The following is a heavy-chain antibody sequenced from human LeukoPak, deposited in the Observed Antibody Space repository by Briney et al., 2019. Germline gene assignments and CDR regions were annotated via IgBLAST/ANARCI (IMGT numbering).Heavy chain of an antibody. V-gene: IGHV3-74*01. CDR3: ARDLNEVGASDH. CDR2: INTDGSST. Sequence: PGGSLRLSCAASGFTFSNYWMYWVRQAPGKGLVWVSRINTDGSSTSYADSVKGRFTISRDNAKNTLYLQMHSLRVDDTAVYYCARDLNEVGASDHWGQGTLVTVSS. D-gene: IGHD1-26*01. CDR1: GFTFSNYW. J-gene: IGHJ4*02.